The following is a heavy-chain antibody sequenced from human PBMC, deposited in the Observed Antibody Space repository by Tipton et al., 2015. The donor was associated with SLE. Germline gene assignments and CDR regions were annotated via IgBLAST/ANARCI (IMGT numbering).Heavy chain of an antibody. Sequence: GLVKPSETLSLTCVVSGGSISNGYYWTWIRQAPGKGLEWIGYIYSSGSTSSNPSLRSRFTISLDTSRNQFSLKLSSVTAADTAVYYCARGGDYYGSGSYSYFDYWGQGTLVTVSS. CDR3: ARGGDYYGSGSYSYFDY. J-gene: IGHJ4*02. CDR1: GGSISNGYY. D-gene: IGHD3-10*01. V-gene: IGHV4-61*01. CDR2: IYSSGST.